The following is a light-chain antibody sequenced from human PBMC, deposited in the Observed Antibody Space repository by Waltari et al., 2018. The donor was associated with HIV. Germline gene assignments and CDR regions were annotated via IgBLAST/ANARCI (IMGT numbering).Light chain of an antibody. J-gene: IGLJ2*01. CDR2: NNY. CDR1: NHNIGSNT. Sequence: QSVLTQLPSASGTPGQRVTSASYGSNHNIGSNTGNWYKQVPGTAPKLLIYNNYERPSGFPDRFSASKSGSSASLAISGLQSEDDGYYYCAAWDGSLLGVLFGGGTKLTVL. CDR3: AAWDGSLLGVL. V-gene: IGLV1-44*01.